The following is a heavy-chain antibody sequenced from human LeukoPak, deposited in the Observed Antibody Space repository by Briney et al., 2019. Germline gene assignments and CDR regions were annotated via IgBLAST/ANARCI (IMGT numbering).Heavy chain of an antibody. J-gene: IGHJ5*02. Sequence: SETLSLTCTVSGGSISSSSYSWSWIRQPPGKGLEWIGYIYHSGSTYYNPSLKSRVTISVDRSKNQFSLKLSSVTAADTAVYYCARAHSCSSTSCSNWFDPWGQGTLVTVSS. V-gene: IGHV4-30-2*01. D-gene: IGHD2-2*01. CDR1: GGSISSSSYS. CDR2: IYHSGST. CDR3: ARAHSCSSTSCSNWFDP.